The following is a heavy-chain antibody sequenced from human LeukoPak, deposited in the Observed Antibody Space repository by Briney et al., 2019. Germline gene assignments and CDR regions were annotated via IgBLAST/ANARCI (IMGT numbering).Heavy chain of an antibody. J-gene: IGHJ4*02. Sequence: SETLSLTCTVSGGSISSYYWIWIRQPPGKGLEWIGYIYYSGSTNYNPSLKSRVTISVDTSKNQFSLKLSSVTAADTAVYYCARIGHEDYYFDYWGQGTLVTVSS. V-gene: IGHV4-59*01. CDR3: ARIGHEDYYFDY. CDR1: GGSISSYY. CDR2: IYYSGST.